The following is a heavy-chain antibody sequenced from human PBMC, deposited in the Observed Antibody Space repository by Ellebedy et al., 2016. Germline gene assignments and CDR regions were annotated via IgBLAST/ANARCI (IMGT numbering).Heavy chain of an antibody. J-gene: IGHJ4*02. D-gene: IGHD2-2*01. V-gene: IGHV3-21*01. CDR3: ARGLLPAAFDY. CDR1: GFNFSSYA. CDR2: ISGSSGHI. Sequence: GESLKISXAASGFNFSSYAMSWVRQAPGKGLEWVSSISGSSGHISYVDSVKGRFTISRDNAKNSLFLQMNSLRAEDTAVYYCARGLLPAAFDYWGQGTLVTVSS.